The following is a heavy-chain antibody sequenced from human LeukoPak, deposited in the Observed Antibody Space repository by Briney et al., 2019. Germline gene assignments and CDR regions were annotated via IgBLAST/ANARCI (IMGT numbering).Heavy chain of an antibody. V-gene: IGHV1-18*01. CDR3: ARDLKMGYSSGRYSWGTGSSNDY. Sequence: ASVKVSCKASGYTFTSYGISWVRQAPGQGLEWMGWISTYNGNTNYAQKFQGRVTMTTDTSTSTAYMELRSLRSDDTAVYYCARDLKMGYSSGRYSWGTGSSNDYWGQGTLVTVSS. J-gene: IGHJ4*02. CDR2: ISTYNGNT. D-gene: IGHD6-19*01. CDR1: GYTFTSYG.